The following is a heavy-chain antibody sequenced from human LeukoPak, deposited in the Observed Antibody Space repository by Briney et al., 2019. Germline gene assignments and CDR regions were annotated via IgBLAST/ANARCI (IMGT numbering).Heavy chain of an antibody. CDR3: ARGLLWFGELRATGFDP. D-gene: IGHD3-10*01. CDR2: IYYSGST. CDR1: GGSISSYY. V-gene: IGHV4-59*01. Sequence: SETLSLTCTVSGGSISSYYWSWIRQPPGKGLEWIGYIYYSGSTNYNPSLKSRVTISVDTSKNQFSLKLSSVTAADTAVHYCARGLLWFGELRATGFDPWGQGTLVTVSS. J-gene: IGHJ5*02.